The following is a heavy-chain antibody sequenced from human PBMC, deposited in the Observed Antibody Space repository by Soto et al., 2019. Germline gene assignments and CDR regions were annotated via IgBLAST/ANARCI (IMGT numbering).Heavy chain of an antibody. V-gene: IGHV3-30-3*01. J-gene: IGHJ4*02. CDR1: GFTFSSYA. CDR3: ARWGYDSSPLVDY. D-gene: IGHD3-22*01. CDR2: ISYDGSNK. Sequence: QVQLVESGGGVVQPGRSLRLSCAASGFTFSSYAMHWVRQAPGKGLEWVAVISYDGSNKYYADSVKGRFTISRDNSKNTLYLQMNSLRAADTAVYYCARWGYDSSPLVDYWGQGTLVTVSS.